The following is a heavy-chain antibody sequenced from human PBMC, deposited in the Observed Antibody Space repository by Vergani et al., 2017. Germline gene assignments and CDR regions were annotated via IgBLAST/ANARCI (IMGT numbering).Heavy chain of an antibody. D-gene: IGHD1-7*01. CDR1: GFTFSSYD. Sequence: EVQLLESGGGLVQPGGSLRLSCAASGFTFSSYDMNWVRQAPGKGLEWVSTISASAGSTYYGDAVKGRFTISRDNSENTLNLQMNSLRAEDTAVYYCTKDVLVRWNSNFGGMDVWGQGTTVTVSS. J-gene: IGHJ6*02. V-gene: IGHV3-23*01. CDR3: TKDVLVRWNSNFGGMDV. CDR2: ISASAGST.